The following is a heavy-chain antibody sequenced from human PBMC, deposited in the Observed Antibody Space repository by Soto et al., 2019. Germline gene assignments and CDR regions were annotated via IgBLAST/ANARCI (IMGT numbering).Heavy chain of an antibody. V-gene: IGHV4-59*08. CDR1: GGSISSYY. CDR2: IYYSGST. J-gene: IGHJ5*02. CDR3: ARLGTGTTWSSWFDP. D-gene: IGHD1-7*01. Sequence: SETLSLTCTVSGGSISSYYGSWIRQPPGKGLEWIGYIYYSGSTNYNPSLKSRVTISVDTSKNQFSLKLSSVTAADTAVYYCARLGTGTTWSSWFDPWGQGTLVTVSS.